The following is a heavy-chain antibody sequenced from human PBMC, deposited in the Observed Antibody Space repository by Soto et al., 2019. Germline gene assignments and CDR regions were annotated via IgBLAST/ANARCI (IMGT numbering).Heavy chain of an antibody. CDR2: ISSSSSYT. CDR3: ARAPTTVTEYYYYGMDV. Sequence: GGSLRLSCAASGFTFSDYYMSWIRQAPGKGLEWVSYISSSSSYTNYADSVKGRFTISRDNAKNSLYLQMNSLRAEDTAVYYCARAPTTVTEYYYYGMDVWGQGTTVTVSS. D-gene: IGHD4-17*01. V-gene: IGHV3-11*06. J-gene: IGHJ6*02. CDR1: GFTFSDYY.